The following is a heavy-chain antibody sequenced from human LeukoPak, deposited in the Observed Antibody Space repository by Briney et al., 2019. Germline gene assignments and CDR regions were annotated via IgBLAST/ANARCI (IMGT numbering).Heavy chain of an antibody. CDR1: VFTFSSYG. D-gene: IGHD3-22*01. CDR2: IRYDESNK. Sequence: GGSLRLSSAPSVFTFSSYGMHWGREAPHKGLECVSFIRYDESNKYYADSVNGRFTMSRDNSKNALYLQMNSLRAEDTAVYYCAKSDYYYDSSGYYYFDCWGQGTLVSVSS. V-gene: IGHV3-30*02. CDR3: AKSDYYYDSSGYYYFDC. J-gene: IGHJ4*02.